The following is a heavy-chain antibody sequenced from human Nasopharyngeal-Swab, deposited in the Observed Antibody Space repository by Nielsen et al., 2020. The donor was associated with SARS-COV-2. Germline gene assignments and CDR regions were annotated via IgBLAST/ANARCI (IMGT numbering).Heavy chain of an antibody. CDR2: IYYSGST. Sequence: SETLSLTCTVSGGSISSSSYYWGWIRQPPGKGLEWIGSIYYSGSTNYNPSLKSRVTISVDTSKNQFSLKLSSVTAADTAVYYCARDLGGGYCTTTNCPGSWGQGTLVTVSS. J-gene: IGHJ1*01. D-gene: IGHD2-2*01. CDR1: GGSISSSSYY. CDR3: ARDLGGGYCTTTNCPGS. V-gene: IGHV4-39*07.